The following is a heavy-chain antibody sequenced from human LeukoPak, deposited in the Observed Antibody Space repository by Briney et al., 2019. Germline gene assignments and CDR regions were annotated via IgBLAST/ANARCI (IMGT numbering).Heavy chain of an antibody. Sequence: GGSLRLSCAASGFTFSNYGMHWVRQAPGKGLEWVAFISYDGSNKYYADSVKGRFTISRDNSKNTLYLQMNSLRAEDTAVYYCASSDKRGYDTDYWGQGTLVTVSS. CDR1: GFTFSNYG. CDR2: ISYDGSNK. D-gene: IGHD5-12*01. J-gene: IGHJ4*02. V-gene: IGHV3-30*03. CDR3: ASSDKRGYDTDY.